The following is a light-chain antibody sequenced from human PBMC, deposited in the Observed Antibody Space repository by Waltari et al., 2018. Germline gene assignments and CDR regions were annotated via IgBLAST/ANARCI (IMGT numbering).Light chain of an antibody. Sequence: QSALTQPASVSGSPGQSITISRTGTSSDAGGYNYVSWYQQHPGKAPKLMIYDVSKRPSGVSNRFSGSKSGNTASLTISGLQAEDEADYYCCSYAGSSTVVFGGGTKLTVL. J-gene: IGLJ2*01. CDR1: SSDAGGYNY. CDR3: CSYAGSSTVV. V-gene: IGLV2-23*02. CDR2: DVS.